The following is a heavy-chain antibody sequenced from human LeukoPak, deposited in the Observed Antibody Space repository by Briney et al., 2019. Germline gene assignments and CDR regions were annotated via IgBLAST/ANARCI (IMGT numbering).Heavy chain of an antibody. CDR1: GYTFTSYD. V-gene: IGHV1-8*01. CDR2: MNPNSGNT. J-gene: IGHJ6*02. D-gene: IGHD4-23*01. Sequence: ASVKVSCKASGYTFTSYDINWVRQATGQGREWMGWMNPNSGNTGYAQKFQGRVTMTRNTSISTAYMELSSLRSEDTAVYYCARGPPGGYYYYYGMDVWGQGTTVTVSS. CDR3: ARGPPGGYYYYYGMDV.